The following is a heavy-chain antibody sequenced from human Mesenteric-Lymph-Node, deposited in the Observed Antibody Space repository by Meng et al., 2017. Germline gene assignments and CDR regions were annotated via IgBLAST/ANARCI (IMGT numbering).Heavy chain of an antibody. J-gene: IGHJ5*02. D-gene: IGHD5-18*01. CDR1: GFTFRNYE. Sequence: GESLKISCVVSGFTFRNYEMNWVRQAPGKGLEWVSSISSSSSYIYYADSVKGRFTISRDNAKNSLYLQMNSLRAEDTAVYYCARDLYVSDTAMVTNSWGQGTLVTVSS. CDR3: ARDLYVSDTAMVTNS. CDR2: ISSSSSYI. V-gene: IGHV3-21*01.